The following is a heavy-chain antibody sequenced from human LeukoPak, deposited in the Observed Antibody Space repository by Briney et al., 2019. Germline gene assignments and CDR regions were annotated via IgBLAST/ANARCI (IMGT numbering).Heavy chain of an antibody. CDR2: ISVYSDDT. Sequence: ASVKVSCKASGYTFTNYAISWVRQAPGQGLEWMGWISVYSDDTKSAQNLQDRITMTKDTSTSTAYMELRSLRSDDTAVYYCAREADSSGYFFRPDYWGQGTLVTVSS. CDR3: AREADSSGYFFRPDY. J-gene: IGHJ4*02. D-gene: IGHD3-22*01. V-gene: IGHV1-18*01. CDR1: GYTFTNYA.